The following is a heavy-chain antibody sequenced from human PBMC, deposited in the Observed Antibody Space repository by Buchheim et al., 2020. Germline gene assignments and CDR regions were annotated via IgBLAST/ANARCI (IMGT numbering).Heavy chain of an antibody. CDR2: INHSGST. CDR1: GGSFSGYY. CDR3: ARGFPLWLTMIVVAYGMDV. V-gene: IGHV4-34*01. Sequence: VQLQQWGAGLLKPSETLSLTCAVYGGSFSGYYWSWIRQPPGKGLEWIGEINHSGSTNYNPSLKSRVTISVDTSKNQFSLKLSSVTAADTAVYYCARGFPLWLTMIVVAYGMDVWGQGTT. D-gene: IGHD3-22*01. J-gene: IGHJ6*02.